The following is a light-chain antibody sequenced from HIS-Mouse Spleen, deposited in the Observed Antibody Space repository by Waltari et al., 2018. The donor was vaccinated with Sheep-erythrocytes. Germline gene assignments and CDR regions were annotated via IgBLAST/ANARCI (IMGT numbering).Light chain of an antibody. Sequence: QSALTQPRSVSGSPGQSVTIPCTGTSSDVSGYNYVSWYQQHPGKAPKLMIYDVSKRPSGVPDRFSGSKSGNTASLTISGLQAEDEADYYCCSYAGSYTLVFGGGTKLTVL. J-gene: IGLJ3*02. CDR1: SSDVSGYNY. CDR2: DVS. CDR3: CSYAGSYTLV. V-gene: IGLV2-11*01.